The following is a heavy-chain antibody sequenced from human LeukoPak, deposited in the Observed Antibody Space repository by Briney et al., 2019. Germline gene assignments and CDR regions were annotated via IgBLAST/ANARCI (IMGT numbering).Heavy chain of an antibody. CDR1: GGSISSYY. CDR2: IYYSGST. D-gene: IGHD3-3*01. CDR3: ARHAYYDFWSGYFYYFDY. V-gene: IGHV4-59*08. Sequence: VQPSETLSLTCTVSGGSISSYYWSWLRQPPGTGLEWIGYIYYSGSTNYNPSLKSRVTISVDTSKNQFSLKLSSVTAADTAVYYCARHAYYDFWSGYFYYFDYWGQGTLVTVSS. J-gene: IGHJ4*02.